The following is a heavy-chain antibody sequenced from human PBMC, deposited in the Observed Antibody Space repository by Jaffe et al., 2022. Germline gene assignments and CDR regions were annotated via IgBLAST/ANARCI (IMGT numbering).Heavy chain of an antibody. J-gene: IGHJ5*02. Sequence: QVQLQESGPGLVKPSETLSLTCTVSGGSISSYYWSWIRQPPGKGLEWIGYIYYSGSTNYNPSLKSRVTISVDTSKNQFSLKLSSVTAADTAVYYCARGNRGWYRWFDPWGQGTLVTVSS. V-gene: IGHV4-59*01. CDR2: IYYSGST. CDR1: GGSISSYY. D-gene: IGHD6-19*01. CDR3: ARGNRGWYRWFDP.